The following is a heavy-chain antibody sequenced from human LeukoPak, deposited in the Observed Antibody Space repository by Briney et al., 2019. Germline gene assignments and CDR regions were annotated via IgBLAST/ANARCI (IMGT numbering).Heavy chain of an antibody. Sequence: PGGSLRLSCAASGFTFSGYSMNWVRQAPGKGLEWVSSISSSSSYIYYADSVKGRFTISRDNAKNSLYLQMNSLRAEDTAVYYCAGGPEPSRYFQHWGQGTLVTVSS. J-gene: IGHJ1*01. D-gene: IGHD1-14*01. CDR1: GFTFSGYS. CDR3: AGGPEPSRYFQH. CDR2: ISSSSSYI. V-gene: IGHV3-21*01.